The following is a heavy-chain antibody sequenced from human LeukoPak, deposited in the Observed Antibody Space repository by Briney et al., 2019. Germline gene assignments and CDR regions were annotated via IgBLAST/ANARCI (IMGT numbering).Heavy chain of an antibody. J-gene: IGHJ4*02. CDR3: ARGASWPYYDSSGYYRRPFDY. CDR1: GVSISRGGYS. CDR2: INHSGST. V-gene: IGHV4-30-2*01. D-gene: IGHD3-22*01. Sequence: SQTLSLTCAVSGVSISRGGYSWSWIRQPPGKGLEWIGEINHSGSTNYNPSLKSRVTISVDTSKNQFSLKLSSVTAADTAVYYCARGASWPYYDSSGYYRRPFDYWGQGTLVTVSS.